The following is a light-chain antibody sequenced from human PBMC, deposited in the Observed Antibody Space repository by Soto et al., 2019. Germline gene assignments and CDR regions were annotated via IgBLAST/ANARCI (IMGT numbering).Light chain of an antibody. V-gene: IGKV1-33*01. CDR1: QDISSS. Sequence: DIQMTQSPSSLSASVGDRVTITCQASQDISSSLNWYQHKPGKAPKLLIYDASILEAGVPSRFSGSGSGTHFTLTISSLQPDDFATYYCQQYKSYLVSFGQGTKLEI. CDR2: DAS. CDR3: QQYKSYLVS. J-gene: IGKJ2*03.